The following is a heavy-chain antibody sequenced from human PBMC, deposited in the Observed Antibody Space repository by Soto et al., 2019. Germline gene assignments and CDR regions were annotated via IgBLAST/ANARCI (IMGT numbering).Heavy chain of an antibody. CDR1: EYTFTDYY. CDR2: INPNSGGT. J-gene: IGHJ3*02. CDR3: ATSRGAGVKHAFDI. D-gene: IGHD1-26*01. V-gene: IGHV1-2*04. Sequence: ASVKVSCKASEYTFTDYYMHWVRQAPGQGLEWMGWINPNSGGTNYAQNFQGWVTMTRDTSISTAYMELSRLRSDDTAVYYCATSRGAGVKHAFDISGAGTLVTV.